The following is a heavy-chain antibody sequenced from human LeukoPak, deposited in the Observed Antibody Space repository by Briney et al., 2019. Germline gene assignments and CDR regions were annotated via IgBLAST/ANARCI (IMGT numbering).Heavy chain of an antibody. CDR1: GFSLSTSGVG. CDR3: AHRRWSSSSFEPHDAFDI. CDR2: IYWNDDK. Sequence: SGPTLVNPTQTLTLTCTFSGFSLSTSGVGVGWIRQPPGKALEWLALIYWNDDKRYSPSLKSRLTITKDTSKNQVVLTMTNMDPVDTATYYCAHRRWSSSSFEPHDAFDIWGQGTMVTVSS. D-gene: IGHD6-6*01. J-gene: IGHJ3*02. V-gene: IGHV2-5*01.